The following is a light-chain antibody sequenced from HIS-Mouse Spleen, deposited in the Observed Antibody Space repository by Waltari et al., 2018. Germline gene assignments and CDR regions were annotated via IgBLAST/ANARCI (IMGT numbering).Light chain of an antibody. CDR1: KIGSKS. CDR3: QVWDSSSDQWV. Sequence: SYVLTQPPSVSVAPGQTARITCGGNKIGSKSVHWYQQKPGQAPVLVVYDDSDRPSGIPERFSGSNAGNAATLTISRVEAGDEADYCCQVWDSSSDQWVFGGGTKLTVL. J-gene: IGLJ3*02. CDR2: DDS. V-gene: IGLV3-21*02.